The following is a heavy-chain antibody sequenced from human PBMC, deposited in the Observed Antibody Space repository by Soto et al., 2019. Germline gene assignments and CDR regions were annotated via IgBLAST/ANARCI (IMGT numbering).Heavy chain of an antibody. J-gene: IGHJ4*02. Sequence: PGGSLILSCAASGFTFSSCAMSWVRQAPGKGLEWVSAISGSGGSTYYADSVKGRFTISRDNSKNTLYLQMNSLRAEDTAVYYCAKGRYNYASSAYLFFDSWGQVLLVTV. V-gene: IGHV3-23*01. CDR1: GFTFSSCA. CDR3: AKGRYNYASSAYLFFDS. D-gene: IGHD3-22*01. CDR2: ISGSGGST.